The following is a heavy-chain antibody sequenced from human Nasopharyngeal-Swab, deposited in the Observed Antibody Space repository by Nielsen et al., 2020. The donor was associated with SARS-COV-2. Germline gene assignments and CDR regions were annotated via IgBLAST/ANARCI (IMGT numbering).Heavy chain of an antibody. D-gene: IGHD2-2*01. CDR2: INHSGST. Sequence: VRQMPGNGLAWIGEINHSGSTNYNPSLKSRVTISVDTSKNQFSLKLSSVTAADTAVYYCARIEDCSSTSCYDYFDYWGRGTLVTVSS. J-gene: IGHJ4*02. CDR3: ARIEDCSSTSCYDYFDY. V-gene: IGHV4-34*01.